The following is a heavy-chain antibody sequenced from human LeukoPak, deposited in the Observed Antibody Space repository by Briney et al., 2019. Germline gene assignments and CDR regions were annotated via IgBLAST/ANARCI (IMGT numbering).Heavy chain of an antibody. CDR3: ARQRGSYVYYFDY. Sequence: PSQTLSLTCTVSGGSISSGGYYWSWIRQHPGKGLEWIGYIYYSGSTYFNPSLKSRVTISVDTSKNQFSLKLSSVTAADTAVYYCARQRGSYVYYFDYWGQGTLVTVSS. D-gene: IGHD1-26*01. CDR2: IYYSGST. CDR1: GGSISSGGYY. J-gene: IGHJ4*02. V-gene: IGHV4-31*03.